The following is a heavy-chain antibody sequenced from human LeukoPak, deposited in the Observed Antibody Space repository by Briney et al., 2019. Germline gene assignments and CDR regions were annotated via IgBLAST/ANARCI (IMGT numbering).Heavy chain of an antibody. J-gene: IGHJ4*02. Sequence: GGSLRLSCAASGFTFSNHGMNWVRQAPGKGLEWLSGVSPPGGGTYYADSVKGRFTISRDDSKNTLSLQMNSLRAEDTAVYYCARDLNWETYWGQGTLVSVSS. V-gene: IGHV3-23*01. CDR3: ARDLNWETY. CDR2: VSPPGGGT. CDR1: GFTFSNHG. D-gene: IGHD7-27*01.